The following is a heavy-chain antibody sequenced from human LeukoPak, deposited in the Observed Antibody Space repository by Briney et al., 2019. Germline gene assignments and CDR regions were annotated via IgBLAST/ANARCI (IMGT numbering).Heavy chain of an antibody. CDR1: GYSISSGYY. V-gene: IGHV4-38-2*02. CDR2: IYHGGST. Sequence: SETLSLTCTVSGYSISSGYYWGWIRQPPGKGLEWIGSIYHGGSTYYNPSLQSRVTMFVDTSKNQISLNLTSVTAADTAIYYCARDWGFGDSEDWFAPWGPGIQVSVSS. D-gene: IGHD4-17*01. CDR3: ARDWGFGDSEDWFAP. J-gene: IGHJ5*02.